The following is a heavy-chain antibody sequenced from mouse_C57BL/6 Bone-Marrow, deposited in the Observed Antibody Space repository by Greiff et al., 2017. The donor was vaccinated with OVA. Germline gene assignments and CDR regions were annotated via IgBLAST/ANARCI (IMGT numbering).Heavy chain of an antibody. Sequence: QVQLQQSGAELVRPGTSVKLSCKASGYTFTSYWMHWVKQRPGQGLEWIGVIDPSDSYTNYNQKFKGKATLTVDTSSSTAYMQLSSLTSEDSAVYYCARMYYGSSFDYWGQGTTLTVSS. CDR1: GYTFTSYW. J-gene: IGHJ2*01. D-gene: IGHD1-1*01. CDR2: IDPSDSYT. V-gene: IGHV1-59*01. CDR3: ARMYYGSSFDY.